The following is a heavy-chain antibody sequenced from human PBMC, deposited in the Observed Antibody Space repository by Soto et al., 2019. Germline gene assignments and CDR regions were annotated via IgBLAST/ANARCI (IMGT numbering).Heavy chain of an antibody. V-gene: IGHV1-46*01. J-gene: IGHJ3*02. CDR3: AGFLLHYYDSSGYPSRALNAFDI. Sequence: ASVKVSCKASGYTFTSYYMHWVRQAPGQGLEWMGIINPSGGSTSYAQKFQGRVTMTRDTSTSTVYMELSSLRSEDTAVYFCAGFLLHYYDSSGYPSRALNAFDIRGQGTMVTVSS. D-gene: IGHD3-22*01. CDR2: INPSGGST. CDR1: GYTFTSYY.